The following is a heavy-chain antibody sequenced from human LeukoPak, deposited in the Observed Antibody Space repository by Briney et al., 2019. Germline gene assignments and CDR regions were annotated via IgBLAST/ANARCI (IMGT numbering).Heavy chain of an antibody. J-gene: IGHJ5*02. CDR2: IYTSGST. V-gene: IGHV4-4*07. CDR1: GGSISSYY. CDR3: ARVVEGSYYDSSGYYFGPGFTWFDP. Sequence: NTSQTLSLTCTVSGGSISSYYWSWIRQPAGKGLEWIGRIYTSGSTNYNPSLKSRVTMSVDTSKNQFSLKLSSVTAADTAVYYCARVVEGSYYDSSGYYFGPGFTWFDPWGQGTLVTVSS. D-gene: IGHD3-22*01.